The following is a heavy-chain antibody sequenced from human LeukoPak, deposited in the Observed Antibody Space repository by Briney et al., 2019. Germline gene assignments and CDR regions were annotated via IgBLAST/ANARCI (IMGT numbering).Heavy chain of an antibody. Sequence: ASVKVSCKASGYTFTRYYMHWVRQAPGQGLEGMGIINPSGGSTSYAQKFQGRVTMTRDMSTSTVYMELSSLRSEDTAVYYCARDTAAAGTPFDYWGQGTLVTVSS. J-gene: IGHJ4*02. CDR1: GYTFTRYY. CDR3: ARDTAAAGTPFDY. V-gene: IGHV1-46*01. CDR2: INPSGGST. D-gene: IGHD6-13*01.